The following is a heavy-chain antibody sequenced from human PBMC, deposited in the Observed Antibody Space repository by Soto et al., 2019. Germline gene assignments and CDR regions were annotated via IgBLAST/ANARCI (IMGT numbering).Heavy chain of an antibody. V-gene: IGHV1-3*01. CDR1: GYTFTSYA. Sequence: GASVKVSCKASGYTFTSYAMHWVRQAPGQRLEWMGWINAGNGNTKYSQKFQGRVTITRDTSASTAYMELSSLRSDDTAVYYCARKSLSNFNWFDPWGQGTLVTVSS. CDR2: INAGNGNT. CDR3: ARKSLSNFNWFDP. D-gene: IGHD4-4*01. J-gene: IGHJ5*02.